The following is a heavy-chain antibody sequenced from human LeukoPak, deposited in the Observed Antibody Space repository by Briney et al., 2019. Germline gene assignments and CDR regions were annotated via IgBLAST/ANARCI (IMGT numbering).Heavy chain of an antibody. D-gene: IGHD6-13*01. CDR3: AKRTGSNWYGPFDY. J-gene: IGHJ4*02. CDR1: GFTFSNYA. CDR2: ISGSGSST. Sequence: LAGGSLRLSCAASGFTFSNYAMSWVRQAPGKGLEWVSAISGSGSSTYYADSVKGRFTISRDNSKNTLYLQMNSLRAEDTAVYYCAKRTGSNWYGPFDYRGLGTLVTVSS. V-gene: IGHV3-23*01.